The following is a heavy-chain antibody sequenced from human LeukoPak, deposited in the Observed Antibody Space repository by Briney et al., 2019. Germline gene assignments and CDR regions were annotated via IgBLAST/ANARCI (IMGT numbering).Heavy chain of an antibody. CDR1: GGSISSHY. Sequence: NPSETLSLTCTVSGGSISSHYWSWIRQPPGKGLEWIGEINHSGSTNYNPSLKSRVTISVDTSKNQFSLKLSSVTAADTAVYYCARAQVYQGKSRDGYKLYYSDYWGQGTLVTVSS. CDR2: INHSGST. V-gene: IGHV4-34*01. D-gene: IGHD5-24*01. J-gene: IGHJ4*02. CDR3: ARAQVYQGKSRDGYKLYYSDY.